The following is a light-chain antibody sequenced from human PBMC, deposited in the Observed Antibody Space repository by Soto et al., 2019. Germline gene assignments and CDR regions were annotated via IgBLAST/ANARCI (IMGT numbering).Light chain of an antibody. V-gene: IGKV1-5*01. CDR1: QRMSGW. CDR3: HQVYTYPRT. CDR2: GAS. Sequence: DIQMTQSPSTLSASVGDTVTITCRASQRMSGWLAWHQQKPGKAPKLLIFGASTLQNGVPARFSGGGFGTEFTLTITSLQPEDFATYYCHQVYTYPRTFGQGTKVDIK. J-gene: IGKJ1*01.